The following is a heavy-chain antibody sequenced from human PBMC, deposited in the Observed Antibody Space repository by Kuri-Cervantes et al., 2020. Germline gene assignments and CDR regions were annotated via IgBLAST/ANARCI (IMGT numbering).Heavy chain of an antibody. J-gene: IGHJ4*02. CDR1: GYSISSGYY. V-gene: IGHV4-38-2*01. CDR2: IYHSGST. D-gene: IGHD6-19*01. CDR3: ARGFSRGWYYFDY. Sequence: SCAVSGYSISSGYYWGWIRQPPGKGLEWIGSIYHSGSTYYNPSLKSRVTISVDTSKNQFSLKLSSVTAADTAVYYCARGFSRGWYYFDYWGQGTLVTVSS.